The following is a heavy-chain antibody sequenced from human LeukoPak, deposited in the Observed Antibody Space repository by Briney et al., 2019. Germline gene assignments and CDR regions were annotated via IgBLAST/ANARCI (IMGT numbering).Heavy chain of an antibody. J-gene: IGHJ3*02. V-gene: IGHV4-30-4*01. D-gene: IGHD3-10*01. CDR2: IYYSGST. Sequence: PSETLSLTCTVSGGSISSGDYYWSWIRQPPGKGLEWIGYIYYSGSTYYNPSLKSRVTISVDTSKNQFSLKLSSVTAADTAVCYCARRGVTYYYGSGSHARDSDAFDIWGQGTMVTVSS. CDR1: GGSISSGDYY. CDR3: ARRGVTYYYGSGSHARDSDAFDI.